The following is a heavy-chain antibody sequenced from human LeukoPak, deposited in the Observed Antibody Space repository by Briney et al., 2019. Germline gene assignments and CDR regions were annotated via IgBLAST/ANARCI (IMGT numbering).Heavy chain of an antibody. CDR1: GYTFIGYD. J-gene: IGHJ4*02. V-gene: IGHV1-8*01. CDR2: MKSNSGDT. CDR3: ARGEYSSSWYPLDY. D-gene: IGHD6-13*01. Sequence: GASVKVSCKTSGYTFIGYDINWVRQAPGQGLEWMGWMKSNSGDTHFAQKFQGRLTMTRNTSISKAFMDLSSLRSEDTAVYYCARGEYSSSWYPLDYWGQGSLVTVSS.